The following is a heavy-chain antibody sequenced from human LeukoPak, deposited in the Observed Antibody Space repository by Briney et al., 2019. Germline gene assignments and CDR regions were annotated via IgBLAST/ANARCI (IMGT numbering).Heavy chain of an antibody. V-gene: IGHV3-48*02. J-gene: IGHJ4*02. D-gene: IGHD6-19*01. CDR1: GFSFSSFS. Sequence: PGGSLRLSCAASGFSFSSFSMNWVRQAPGKGLEWVSYISGSTTTIYYAASVKGRFTISRDNAKNSLYLQMNSLRDEDTAVYYCARAKWLFDYWGQGTLVTVS. CDR2: ISGSTTTI. CDR3: ARAKWLFDY.